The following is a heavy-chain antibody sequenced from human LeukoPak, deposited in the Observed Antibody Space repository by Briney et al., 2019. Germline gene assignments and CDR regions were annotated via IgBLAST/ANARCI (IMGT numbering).Heavy chain of an antibody. D-gene: IGHD3-16*01. CDR2: ISSSSSYT. CDR3: VVIRGGY. J-gene: IGHJ4*02. V-gene: IGHV3-21*05. Sequence: GGSLRLSCEASGFTFSSYAMTWVRQAPGKGLEWVSYISSSSSYTNYADSVKGRFTISRDNAKNTLYLQMNSLRDEDTAVYYCVVIRGGYWGQGALVTVSS. CDR1: GFTFSSYA.